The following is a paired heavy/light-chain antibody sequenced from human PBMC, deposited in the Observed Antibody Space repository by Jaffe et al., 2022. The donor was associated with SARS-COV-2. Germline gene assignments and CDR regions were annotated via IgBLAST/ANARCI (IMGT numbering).Light chain of an antibody. J-gene: IGLJ1*01. Sequence: QAVVTQEPSLTVSPGGTVTLTCGLNTGAVTSGHWPYWFQQKPGQAPKTLIYDTSDKHSWTPARFSGSLLGGKAALTLSSAQPEDEADYYCLLSFDDVRIFGPGTKVTVL. CDR2: DTS. CDR3: LLSFDDVRI. CDR1: TGAVTSGHW. V-gene: IGLV7-46*01.
Heavy chain of an antibody. J-gene: IGHJ4*02. V-gene: IGHV3-15*01. CDR3: SSARPITMKILPDDY. CDR1: GFTFNNAR. Sequence: EVRLVESGGGLVNPGGSLRLSCVASGFTFNNARMSWVRQAPGQGLEWIGRARPKFEGGTTEYAPSVRGRFFISRNDADNTVSLQMNRLKVEDTAVYYCSSARPITMKILPDDYWGRGTLVTVSS. CDR2: ARPKFEGGTT.